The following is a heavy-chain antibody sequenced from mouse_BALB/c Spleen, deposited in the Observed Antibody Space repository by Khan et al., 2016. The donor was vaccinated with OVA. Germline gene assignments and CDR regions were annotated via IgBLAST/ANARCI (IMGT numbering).Heavy chain of an antibody. Sequence: VELVESGAELAKPGASVKMSCKASGYTFINYWILWVKQRPGQGLEWIGYINPSTAYTEYNQNFKDKATLTADNSSRTAYMQLSSLTSEDSAVYYCARSGLRWDFDYWGQGTTLTVAS. V-gene: IGHV1-7*01. CDR3: ARSGLRWDFDY. J-gene: IGHJ2*01. CDR1: GYTFINYW. D-gene: IGHD1-1*01. CDR2: INPSTAYT.